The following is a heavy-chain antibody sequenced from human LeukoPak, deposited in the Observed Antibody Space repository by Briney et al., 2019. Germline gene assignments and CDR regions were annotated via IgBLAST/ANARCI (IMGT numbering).Heavy chain of an antibody. CDR3: ARDPNYYDSSEEGFDI. CDR2: INPNSGGT. CDR1: GYTFTGYY. Sequence: ASVKVSCKASGYTFTGYYMHWVRQAPGQGLEWMGWINPNSGGTNYAQKFQGRVTMTRDTSISTAYMELSRLRSDDTAVYYCARDPNYYDSSEEGFDIWGQGTMVTVSS. D-gene: IGHD3-22*01. V-gene: IGHV1-2*02. J-gene: IGHJ3*02.